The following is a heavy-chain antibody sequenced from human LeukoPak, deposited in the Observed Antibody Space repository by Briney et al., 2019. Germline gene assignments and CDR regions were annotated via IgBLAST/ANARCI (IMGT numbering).Heavy chain of an antibody. Sequence: KPSETLSLTCTVSGYSISSGYYWGWIRQPPGKGLDWIGSIYHSGSTYYNPSLKSRVTISVDTSKNQFSLKLSSVTAADTAVYYCARVAGFWSDQYYFDYWGQGTLVTVSS. CDR3: ARVAGFWSDQYYFDY. CDR1: GYSISSGYY. J-gene: IGHJ4*02. V-gene: IGHV4-38-2*02. D-gene: IGHD3-3*01. CDR2: IYHSGST.